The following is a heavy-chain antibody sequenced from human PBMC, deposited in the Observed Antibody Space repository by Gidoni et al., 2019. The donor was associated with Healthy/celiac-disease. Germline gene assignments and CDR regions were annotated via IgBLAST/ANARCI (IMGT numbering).Heavy chain of an antibody. D-gene: IGHD6-13*01. Sequence: EVQLVESGGGLVQPGGSLKLSCAAPGFTFSGSAMHWVRQASGKGLEWVGRIRSKANSYATAYAASVKGRFTISRDDSKNTAYLQMNSLKTEDTAVYYCTRHEDGSSWPLGLDWGQGTLVTVSS. V-gene: IGHV3-73*01. CDR1: GFTFSGSA. CDR2: IRSKANSYAT. CDR3: TRHEDGSSWPLGLD. J-gene: IGHJ4*02.